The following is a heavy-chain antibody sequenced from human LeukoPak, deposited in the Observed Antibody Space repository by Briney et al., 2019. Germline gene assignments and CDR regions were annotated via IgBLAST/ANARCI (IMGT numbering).Heavy chain of an antibody. D-gene: IGHD2-8*01. J-gene: IGHJ6*03. CDR3: ATNGYYCMDV. V-gene: IGHV4-34*01. CDR1: GGSFSGYY. CDR2: INHSGST. Sequence: SETLSLTCAVYGGSFSGYYWSWIRQPPGKGLEWIGEINHSGSTNYNPSLKSRVTISVDTSKNQFSLKLSSVTAADTAVYYCATNGYYCMDVWGKGTTVTVSS.